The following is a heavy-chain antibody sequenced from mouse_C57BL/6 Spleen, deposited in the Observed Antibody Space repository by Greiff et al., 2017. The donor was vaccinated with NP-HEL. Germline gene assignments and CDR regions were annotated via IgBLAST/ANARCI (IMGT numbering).Heavy chain of an antibody. V-gene: IGHV1-63*01. CDR2: IYPGGGYT. CDR1: GYTFTNYW. J-gene: IGHJ1*03. Sequence: QVQLQQSGAELVRPGTSVKMSCKASGYTFTNYWIGWAKQRPGHGLEWIGDIYPGGGYTNYNEKFKGQATLTADKSSSTALMQFSSLTSEDSTIYYCARFTTDRYFDVWGTGTTVTVSS. CDR3: ARFTTDRYFDV. D-gene: IGHD1-1*01.